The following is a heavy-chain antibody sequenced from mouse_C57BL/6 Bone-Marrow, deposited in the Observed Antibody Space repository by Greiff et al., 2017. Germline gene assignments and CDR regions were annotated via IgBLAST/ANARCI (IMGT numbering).Heavy chain of an antibody. CDR3: TADWARDCAMDY. D-gene: IGHD4-1*01. CDR2: IDPENGDT. Sequence: EVKLQESGAELVRPGASVKLSCTASGFTFNDYYMHWVKQRPEQGLEWIGWIDPENGDTEYASKFQGKATITADTSSNTAYLQLSSLTSEDTAVDYCTADWARDCAMDYWGQGTSVTVSS. J-gene: IGHJ4*01. CDR1: GFTFNDYY. V-gene: IGHV14-4*01.